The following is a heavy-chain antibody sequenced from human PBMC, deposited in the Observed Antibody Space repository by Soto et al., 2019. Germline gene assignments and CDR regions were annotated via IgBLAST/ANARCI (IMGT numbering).Heavy chain of an antibody. Sequence: GASVKVSCKASGGTFSSYAISWVLQAPGQGLEWMGGIIPIFGTANYAQKFQGRVTITADKSTSTAYMELSSLRSEDTAVYYCAIARTLSVVVAATTFDYWGQGTLVTVSS. CDR3: AIARTLSVVVAATTFDY. CDR1: GGTFSSYA. V-gene: IGHV1-69*06. CDR2: IIPIFGTA. D-gene: IGHD2-15*01. J-gene: IGHJ4*02.